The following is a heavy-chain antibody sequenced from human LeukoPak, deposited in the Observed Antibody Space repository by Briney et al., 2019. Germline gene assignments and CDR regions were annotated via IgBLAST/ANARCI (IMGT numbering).Heavy chain of an antibody. CDR2: ISTSGSIT. D-gene: IGHD5-12*01. CDR3: ARGAGSSWFYR. CDR1: GFTFSDYY. J-gene: IGHJ5*02. V-gene: IGHV3-11*04. Sequence: GGSLRLSCVASGFTFSDYYVSWIRQAPGKGLEWVSYISTSGSITHYADYVKGRFTISRDNAKNSVYLQMNSLRGEDTAVYYCARGAGSSWFYRWGQGTLATVSS.